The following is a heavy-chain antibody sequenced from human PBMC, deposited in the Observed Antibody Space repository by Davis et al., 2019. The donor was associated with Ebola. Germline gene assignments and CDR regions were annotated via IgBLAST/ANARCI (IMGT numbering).Heavy chain of an antibody. Sequence: ASVKVSCKASGYTFTGYYMHWVRQAPGQGLEWMGWINPNSGGTNYAQKFQGWVTMTRDTSISTAYMELSRLRSDDTAVYYCARDTSGTNYYFDYWGQGTLVTVSS. CDR3: ARDTSGTNYYFDY. J-gene: IGHJ4*02. CDR1: GYTFTGYY. D-gene: IGHD1-14*01. V-gene: IGHV1-2*04. CDR2: INPNSGGT.